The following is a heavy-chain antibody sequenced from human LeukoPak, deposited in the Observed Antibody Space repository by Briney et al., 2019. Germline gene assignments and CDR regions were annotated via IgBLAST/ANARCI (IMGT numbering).Heavy chain of an antibody. D-gene: IGHD2-2*01. CDR1: GGSFSGYC. Sequence: SETLPLTCAVYGGSFSGYCWSWIRQPPGKGLEWIGEINHSGSTNYNPSLKSRVTISVDTSKNQFSLILSSVTAADTAVYYCAVKLPTASPQYFQHWGQGTLVIVSS. J-gene: IGHJ1*01. V-gene: IGHV4-34*01. CDR2: INHSGST. CDR3: AVKLPTASPQYFQH.